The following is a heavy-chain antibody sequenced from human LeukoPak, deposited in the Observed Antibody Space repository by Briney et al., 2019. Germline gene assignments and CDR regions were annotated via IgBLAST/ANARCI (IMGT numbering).Heavy chain of an antibody. CDR3: ARDEVRALYAFDI. V-gene: IGHV1-2*02. CDR1: GYTFTGYY. CDR2: ISPTSGGT. Sequence: ASVKVSCKASGYTFTGYYMHWVRQAPGQGLEWMGWISPTSGGTNYAQKLQGRVTMTTDTSTSTAYMELRSLRSDDTAVYYCARDEVRALYAFDIWGQGTMVTVSS. D-gene: IGHD2-8*01. J-gene: IGHJ3*02.